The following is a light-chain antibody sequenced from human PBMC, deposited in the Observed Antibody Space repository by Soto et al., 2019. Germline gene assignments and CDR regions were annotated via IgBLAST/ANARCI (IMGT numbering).Light chain of an antibody. Sequence: DIQLTQSPSFLSASVGDRVTITCRASQGIGSYLAWYQQRPDKVPKLLIHATSTLQSGVPSRFSGSGSATEFTLTISSLQPEDFATYYCQQLNTYPWTFGPGTKVDIK. CDR2: ATS. V-gene: IGKV1-9*01. J-gene: IGKJ1*01. CDR3: QQLNTYPWT. CDR1: QGIGSY.